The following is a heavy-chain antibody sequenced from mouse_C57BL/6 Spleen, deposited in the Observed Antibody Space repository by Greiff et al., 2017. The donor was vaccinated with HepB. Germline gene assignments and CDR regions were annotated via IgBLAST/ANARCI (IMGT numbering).Heavy chain of an antibody. V-gene: IGHV5-17*01. CDR2: ISSGSSTI. J-gene: IGHJ1*03. Sequence: EVKLMESGGGLVKPGGSLKLSCAASGFTFSDYGMHWVRQAPEKGLEWVAYISSGSSTIYYADTVKGRFTISRDNAKNTLFLQMTSLRSEDTAMYYCATDYYGSSYPYWYFDVWGTGTTVTVSS. CDR3: ATDYYGSSYPYWYFDV. D-gene: IGHD1-1*01. CDR1: GFTFSDYG.